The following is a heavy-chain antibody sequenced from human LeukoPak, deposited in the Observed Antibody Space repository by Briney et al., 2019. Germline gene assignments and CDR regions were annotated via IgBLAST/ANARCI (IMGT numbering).Heavy chain of an antibody. V-gene: IGHV3-30*02. CDR3: AKDPTHFRVWDDYDNTRLNY. D-gene: IGHD3-22*01. CDR1: GFTFSSYG. CDR2: IRYDGSNK. Sequence: PGGSLRLSCAASGFTFSSYGMHWVRQAPGKGLEWVTFIRYDGSNKYYADSVKGRFTISRDNSKNTLYLRMNSLRAEDTAVYYCAKDPTHFRVWDDYDNTRLNYWGQGTLVTVSS. J-gene: IGHJ4*02.